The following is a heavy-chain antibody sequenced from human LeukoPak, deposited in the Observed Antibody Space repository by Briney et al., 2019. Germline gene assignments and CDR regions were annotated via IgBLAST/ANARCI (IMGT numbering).Heavy chain of an antibody. CDR3: ARGKLLWFGESRSFDY. CDR2: IYYSGST. Sequence: SETLSLTCTVSGGSIGSSSYYWGWIRQPPGKGLEWIGSIYYSGSTYYNPSLKSRVTISVDTSKNQFSLKLSSVTAADTAVYYCARGKLLWFGESRSFDYWGQGTLVTVSS. CDR1: GGSIGSSSYY. V-gene: IGHV4-39*07. J-gene: IGHJ4*02. D-gene: IGHD3-10*01.